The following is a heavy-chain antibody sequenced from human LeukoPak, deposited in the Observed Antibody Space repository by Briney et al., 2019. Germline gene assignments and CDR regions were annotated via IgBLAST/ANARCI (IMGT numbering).Heavy chain of an antibody. V-gene: IGHV3-30*18. CDR1: GFTFGSYG. CDR3: AKDQGYTYGHSFDY. D-gene: IGHD5-18*01. CDR2: ISYDGSNE. J-gene: IGHJ4*02. Sequence: GRSLRLSCEASGFTFGSYGMHWVRQAPGKGLEGGALISYDGSNEYYGDSVKGRFTISRDNSKSTLYLQMNSLRAEDTAVYYCAKDQGYTYGHSFDYWGQGTLVTVSS.